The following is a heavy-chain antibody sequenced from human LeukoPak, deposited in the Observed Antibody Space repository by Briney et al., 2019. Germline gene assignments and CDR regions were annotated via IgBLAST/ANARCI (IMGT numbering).Heavy chain of an antibody. CDR3: AMGVVTAIEAFDY. V-gene: IGHV4-4*02. CDR2: IYHSGST. CDR1: GGSISSSNW. J-gene: IGHJ4*02. D-gene: IGHD2-21*02. Sequence: PSGTLSLTCAVSGGSISSSNWWSWVRQPPGKGLEWIGEIYHSGSTNYNPSLKSRVTISVDTSKNQFSLKLSSVTAADTAVYYCAMGVVTAIEAFDYWGQGTLVTVSS.